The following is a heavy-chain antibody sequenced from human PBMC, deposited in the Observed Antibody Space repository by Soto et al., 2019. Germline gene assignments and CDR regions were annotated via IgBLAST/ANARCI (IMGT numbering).Heavy chain of an antibody. Sequence: HPVGSLRLSCAASGFTFRRYAMHWVRQAPGKGLEWVAVISYDGSNKYYADYVKGRFTISRDNSKNTLYVQMNRLRAEDTAVFYCARSGGSYFGPFDSWGQGTLVTVSS. CDR2: ISYDGSNK. D-gene: IGHD1-26*01. CDR3: ARSGGSYFGPFDS. J-gene: IGHJ4*02. V-gene: IGHV3-30-3*01. CDR1: GFTFRRYA.